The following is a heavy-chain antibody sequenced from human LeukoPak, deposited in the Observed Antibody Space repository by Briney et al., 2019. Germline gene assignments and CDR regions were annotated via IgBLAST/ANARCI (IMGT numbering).Heavy chain of an antibody. D-gene: IGHD1-7*01. CDR3: ARGYDGATMLNYFDP. V-gene: IGHV1-46*01. CDR2: INPSGGST. Sequence: ASEKVSCKASGYTFTAYYVHWVRQAPGQGLEWMGIINPSGGSTSYAQKFQGRVTVTRDTSTNTVQMELSSLKSEDTAVYYCARGYDGATMLNYFDPWGQGTLVTVSS. CDR1: GYTFTAYY. J-gene: IGHJ5*02.